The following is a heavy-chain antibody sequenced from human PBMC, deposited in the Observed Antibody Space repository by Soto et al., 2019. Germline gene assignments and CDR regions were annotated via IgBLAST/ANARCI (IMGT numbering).Heavy chain of an antibody. Sequence: SETLSLTCAVSGGSISSGGYSWSWIRQPPGKGLEWIGYIYHSGSTYYNPSLKSRVTISVDRSKNQFSLKLSSVTAADTAVYYCARGRAAAGTANFDYWGQGTLVTVSS. D-gene: IGHD6-13*01. CDR3: ARGRAAAGTANFDY. CDR1: GGSISSGGYS. V-gene: IGHV4-30-2*01. CDR2: IYHSGST. J-gene: IGHJ4*02.